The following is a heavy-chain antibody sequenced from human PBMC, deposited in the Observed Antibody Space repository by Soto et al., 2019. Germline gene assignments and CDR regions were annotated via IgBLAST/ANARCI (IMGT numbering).Heavy chain of an antibody. CDR1: GGSIRTYY. V-gene: IGHV4-59*08. D-gene: IGHD6-25*01. CDR3: AVLGQRLNKNFDY. CDR2: IYHSGST. J-gene: IGHJ4*02. Sequence: SETLSLTCTVPGGSIRTYYWSWIRQPPGKGLEWIGYIYHSGSTSYNPSLKSRVTISVDTSKNQFSLKLSSVTAADTAVYYCAVLGQRLNKNFDYWGQGTLDTVSS.